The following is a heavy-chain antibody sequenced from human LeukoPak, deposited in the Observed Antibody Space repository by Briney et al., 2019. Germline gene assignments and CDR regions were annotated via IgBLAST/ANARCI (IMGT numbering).Heavy chain of an antibody. V-gene: IGHV3-48*04. CDR3: ARDTRGESDY. J-gene: IGHJ4*02. D-gene: IGHD2-2*01. CDR2: ISSSSDTI. CDR1: GFTFNTYS. Sequence: GGSLRLSCAVSGFTFNTYSMNWVRQAPGKGLEWVSYISSSSDTIYYADSVKGRFTISRDNAKNSLYLQMNSLRAEDTAVYYCARDTRGESDYWGQGTLVTVSS.